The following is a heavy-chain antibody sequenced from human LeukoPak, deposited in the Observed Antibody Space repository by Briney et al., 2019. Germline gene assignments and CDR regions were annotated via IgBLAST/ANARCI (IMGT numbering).Heavy chain of an antibody. CDR2: VSYDGSSK. CDR1: GFTFRSYG. V-gene: IGHV3-30*03. Sequence: PGGSLRLSCAASGFTFRSYGMHWVRQAPGKGLEWVTLVSYDGSSKYYADSVKGRFTISRDNSKNTLYLQMDSLRAEDTAVYYCARSLGVRIQLWLDYWGQGTLVTVSS. J-gene: IGHJ4*02. CDR3: ARSLGVRIQLWLDY. D-gene: IGHD5-18*01.